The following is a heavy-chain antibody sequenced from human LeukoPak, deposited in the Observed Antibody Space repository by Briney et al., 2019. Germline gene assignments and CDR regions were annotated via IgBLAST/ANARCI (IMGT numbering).Heavy chain of an antibody. J-gene: IGHJ4*02. CDR1: GYTFTGYY. Sequence: ASVKVSCKASGYTFTGYYMHWVRQAPGQGLEWMGWINPNSCGTNYAQKFQGRVTMTSSPSISTAYMELSRLRSDDTAVYSCAREFSGRYPPSYFDYWGQGTLVTVSS. CDR2: INPNSCGT. CDR3: AREFSGRYPPSYFDY. D-gene: IGHD1-26*01. V-gene: IGHV1-2*02.